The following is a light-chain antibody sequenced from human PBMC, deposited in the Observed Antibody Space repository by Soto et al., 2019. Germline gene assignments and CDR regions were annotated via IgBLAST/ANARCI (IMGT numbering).Light chain of an antibody. Sequence: QSALTQPRSVSGSPGQSVTISCTGTSSDIGGYNYVSWYQQHPGKAPKLMIYDVSERPSGVPDRFSGSKSGNTASLTISGFQAEDDADYYCCSYAGSYTYVFGTGTKLTVL. CDR1: SSDIGGYNY. CDR3: CSYAGSYTYV. J-gene: IGLJ1*01. CDR2: DVS. V-gene: IGLV2-11*01.